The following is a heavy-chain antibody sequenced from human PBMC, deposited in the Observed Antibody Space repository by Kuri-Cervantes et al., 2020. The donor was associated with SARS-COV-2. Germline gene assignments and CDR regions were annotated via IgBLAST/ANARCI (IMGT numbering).Heavy chain of an antibody. D-gene: IGHD2-21*01. CDR2: ISFDGSQK. Sequence: GGSLRLSCRASGFSFSDYAIHWVRRAPGKGLEWLAVISFDGSQKSFEESGKGRFTISRDNSQNTLHLQMKSLRDEDTAIYYCAKDRAGVHDFWGQGTLVTVSS. CDR3: AKDRAGVHDF. J-gene: IGHJ4*02. V-gene: IGHV3-30*18. CDR1: GFSFSDYA.